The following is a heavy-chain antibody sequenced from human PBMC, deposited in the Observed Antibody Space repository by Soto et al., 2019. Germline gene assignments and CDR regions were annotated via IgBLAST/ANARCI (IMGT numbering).Heavy chain of an antibody. CDR3: VSQRSSVLTQAYFDY. V-gene: IGHV4-39*01. J-gene: IGHJ4*02. Sequence: SETLSLTCTVSGGSVSNSNYYWGWIRQSPGKGLEWIGSVYYRGRSYSKSSVKSRVTISVDTSKNQFSLNLNSVTASDTAVYYCVSQRSSVLTQAYFDYWGPGAMVTVYS. CDR2: VYYRGRS. CDR1: GGSVSNSNYY. D-gene: IGHD2-8*01.